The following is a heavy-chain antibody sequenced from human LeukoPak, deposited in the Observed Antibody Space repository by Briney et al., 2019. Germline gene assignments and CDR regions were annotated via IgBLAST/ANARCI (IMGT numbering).Heavy chain of an antibody. CDR2: INHSGST. V-gene: IGHV4-34*01. D-gene: IGHD6-6*01. CDR3: AGLVYYYHGMDV. J-gene: IGHJ6*02. CDR1: GGSFSGYY. Sequence: SETLSLTCAVYGGSFSGYYWSWIRQPPGKGLEWIGEINHSGSTNYNPSLKSRVTISVDTSKNQFSLKLSSVTAADTAVYYCAGLVYYYHGMDVWGQGTTVTVSS.